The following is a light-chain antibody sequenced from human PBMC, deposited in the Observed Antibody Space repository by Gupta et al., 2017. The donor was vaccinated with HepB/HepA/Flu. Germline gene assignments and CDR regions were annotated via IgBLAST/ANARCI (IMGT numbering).Light chain of an antibody. CDR3: AAWHDSLNGWV. V-gene: IGLV1-44*01. CDR1: SSNIGSNT. J-gene: IGLJ3*02. CDR2: RNN. Sequence: QSVLTQPPSASGTPGQRVTISCSGSSSNIGSNTVNWYQQLPGTAPKLLIYRNNQRPSGVPDRFSGSKSGTSASLAISGLLSEDEADYYCAAWHDSLNGWVFGGGTKLTVL.